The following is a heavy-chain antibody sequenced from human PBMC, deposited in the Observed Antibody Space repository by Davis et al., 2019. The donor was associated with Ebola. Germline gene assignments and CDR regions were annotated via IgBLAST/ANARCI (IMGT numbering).Heavy chain of an antibody. V-gene: IGHV5-51*01. CDR2: IYPDDSTI. D-gene: IGHD1-14*01. Sequence: GESLKISCKTSGYTFDTYWIGWVRQMPGKGLEWLGVIYPDDSTIRYSPSFQGQVTISVDKSISTAYLQWSSLKASDTALYYCARRTTVLDRMDFDFWGQGTPVTVSS. J-gene: IGHJ4*02. CDR3: ARRTTVLDRMDFDF. CDR1: GYTFDTYW.